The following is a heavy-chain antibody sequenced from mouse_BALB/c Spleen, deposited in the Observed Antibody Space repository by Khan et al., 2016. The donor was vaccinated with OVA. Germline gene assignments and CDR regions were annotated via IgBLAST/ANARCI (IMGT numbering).Heavy chain of an antibody. Sequence: EVELVESGGGLVQPGRSQKLSCAASGFTFNSYGMHWVRQAPEKGLEWVAYISGESNTIYYADTVKGRFTISRENPTNTLFLQMTSPISEDTSMYYCATSYFYGYYFDYWGPGTTLTVS. D-gene: IGHD1-1*01. CDR2: ISGESNTI. V-gene: IGHV5-17*02. CDR1: GFTFNSYG. J-gene: IGHJ2*01. CDR3: ATSYFYGYYFDY.